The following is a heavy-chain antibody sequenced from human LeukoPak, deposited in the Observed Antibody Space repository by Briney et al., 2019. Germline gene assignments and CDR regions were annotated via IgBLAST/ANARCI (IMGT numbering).Heavy chain of an antibody. Sequence: SETLSLTCTVSGCSISRYYWSWIRQPAGKGLEWIGRIYTSGSTNYNPSLKSRVTMSVDTSKNQFSLKLSSVTAADTAVDYCAITYYYDSSGFADPFDYWGQGTLVTVSS. J-gene: IGHJ4*02. D-gene: IGHD3-22*01. CDR2: IYTSGST. CDR3: AITYYYDSSGFADPFDY. V-gene: IGHV4-4*07. CDR1: GCSISRYY.